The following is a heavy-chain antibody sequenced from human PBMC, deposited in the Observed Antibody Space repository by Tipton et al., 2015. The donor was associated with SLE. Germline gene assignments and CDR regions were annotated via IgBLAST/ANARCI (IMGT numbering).Heavy chain of an antibody. Sequence: QSGPEVKKPGASVKVSCKASGYTFTSYDINWVRQATGQGLEWMGWMNPNSGNTGYAQKFQGRVTMTRNTSISTAYMELSSLRSEDAAVYYWPRGPSRRSSRHFQHWGQGTLVTVSS. CDR3: PRGPSRRSSRHFQH. D-gene: IGHD6-13*01. V-gene: IGHV1-8*01. J-gene: IGHJ1*01. CDR2: MNPNSGNT. CDR1: GYTFTSYD.